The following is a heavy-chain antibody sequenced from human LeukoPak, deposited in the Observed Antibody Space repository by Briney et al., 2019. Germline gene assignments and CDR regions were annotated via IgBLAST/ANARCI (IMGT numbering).Heavy chain of an antibody. Sequence: GRSLRLSCAASGFIFSTYAIHWVRQAPGKGLEWVAVISYDGRNKYYADSVKGRFSISRDNSKNTLSPQMNSLRPEDTALYYCARDVSHYDRSGYSLDYWGQGTLVTVSS. CDR3: ARDVSHYDRSGYSLDY. CDR2: ISYDGRNK. D-gene: IGHD3-22*01. J-gene: IGHJ4*02. CDR1: GFIFSTYA. V-gene: IGHV3-30*04.